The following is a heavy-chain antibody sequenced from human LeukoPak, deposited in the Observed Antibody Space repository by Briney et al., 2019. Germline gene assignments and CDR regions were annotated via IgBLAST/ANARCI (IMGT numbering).Heavy chain of an antibody. CDR1: GGSFSGYY. CDR2: INHSGST. D-gene: IGHD3-22*01. CDR3: ARVSKRSGYYPSQH. J-gene: IGHJ1*01. V-gene: IGHV4-34*01. Sequence: SETLSLTCAVDGGSFSGYYWSWIRQPPGKGLEWIGEINHSGSTNYNPSLKSRVTISVDTSKNQFSLKLSSVTAADTAVYYCARVSKRSGYYPSQHWGQGTLVTVSS.